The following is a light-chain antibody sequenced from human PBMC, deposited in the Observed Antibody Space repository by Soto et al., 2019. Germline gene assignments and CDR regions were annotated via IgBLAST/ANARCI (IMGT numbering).Light chain of an antibody. CDR1: QGLSSY. V-gene: IGKV1-9*01. J-gene: IGKJ4*01. CDR3: LQLNSFPLT. Sequence: DIQLTQSPSFLSASVGDRVTITCRASQGLSSYLAWYQQKPGKVPKLLIYAASTLQSGVPSRFSGSGSGTEFTLTISRLQPEDFAIYYCLQLNSFPLTFGGGTKVEIK. CDR2: AAS.